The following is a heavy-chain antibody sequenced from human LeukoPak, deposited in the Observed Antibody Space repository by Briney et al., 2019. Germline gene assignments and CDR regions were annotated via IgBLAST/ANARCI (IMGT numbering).Heavy chain of an antibody. CDR2: ISGSGGAT. Sequence: HSGGSLRLSCAASGFTFSSYPMNWVRQAPGKGLEGVSVISGSGGATFYGDSVQGRFTISRDNSRDTLYLQMNSLTAEDTAVYYCGKYLQTTVGANDYWGQGTLVTVSS. CDR1: GFTFSSYP. D-gene: IGHD1-26*01. J-gene: IGHJ4*02. CDR3: GKYLQTTVGANDY. V-gene: IGHV3-23*01.